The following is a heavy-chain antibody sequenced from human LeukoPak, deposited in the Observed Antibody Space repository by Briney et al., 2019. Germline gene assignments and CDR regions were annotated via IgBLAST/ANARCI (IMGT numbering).Heavy chain of an antibody. J-gene: IGHJ4*02. D-gene: IGHD1-26*01. CDR2: IKQDGSEK. CDR3: AARSSGNPYF. CDR1: GFTFSSYN. V-gene: IGHV3-7*03. Sequence: GGSLRLSCAASGFTFSSYNMNWVRQAPGKGLQWVAKIKQDGSEKYYVDSVKGRFTISRDNAENSLYLQMNSLRVEDTAVYYCAARSSGNPYFWGQGTLVTVSS.